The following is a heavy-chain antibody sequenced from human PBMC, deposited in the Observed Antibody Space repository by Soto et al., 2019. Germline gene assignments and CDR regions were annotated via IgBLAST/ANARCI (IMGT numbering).Heavy chain of an antibody. D-gene: IGHD2-21*01. CDR3: ARSEPEGGLWYYYYGMDV. V-gene: IGHV1-69*01. CDR2: IIPIFGTA. J-gene: IGHJ6*02. CDR1: GGTFSSYA. Sequence: QVQLVQSGAEVKKPGSSVKVSCKASGGTFSSYAISWVRQAPGQGLXXXGGIIPIFGTANYAQKFQGRVTITADESTSTAYMELSSLRSEDTAVYYCARSEPEGGLWYYYYGMDVWGQGTTVTVSS.